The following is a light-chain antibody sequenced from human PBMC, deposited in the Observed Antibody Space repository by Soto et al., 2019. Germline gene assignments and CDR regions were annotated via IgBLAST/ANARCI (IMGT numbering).Light chain of an antibody. CDR1: QGISSA. Sequence: ASQLTQSPSSLSASVGDRVTITCRASQGISSALAWYQQKPGKAPKLLIYDASSLESGVPSRFGGSGSGTDFTLTISSLQPEDFATYYCQQFNSYPITFGQGTRLEIK. CDR3: QQFNSYPIT. V-gene: IGKV1-13*02. J-gene: IGKJ5*01. CDR2: DAS.